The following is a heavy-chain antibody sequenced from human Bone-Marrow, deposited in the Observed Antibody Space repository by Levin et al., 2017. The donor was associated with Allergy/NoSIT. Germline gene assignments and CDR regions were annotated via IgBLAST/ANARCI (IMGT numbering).Heavy chain of an antibody. V-gene: IGHV3-11*01. D-gene: IGHD4-17*01. J-gene: IGHJ3*02. Sequence: GGSLRLSCAASGFTFSDYYMSWIRQAPGKGLEWVSYISSSGSTIYYADSVKGRFTISRDNAKNSLYLQMNSLRAEDTAVYYCARDYDYGDGEGFVFDIWGQGTMVTVSS. CDR1: GFTFSDYY. CDR3: ARDYDYGDGEGFVFDI. CDR2: ISSSGSTI.